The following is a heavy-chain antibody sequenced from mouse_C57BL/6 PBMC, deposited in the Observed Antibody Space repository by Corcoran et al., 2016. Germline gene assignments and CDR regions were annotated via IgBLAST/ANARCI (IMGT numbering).Heavy chain of an antibody. Sequence: QIQLVQSGPELKKPGETVKISCKASGYTFTTYGMSWVKQAPGKGLKWMGWINTYSGVPTYADDFKGRFAFSLETSASTAYLQINNLKNEDTATYFCARNYGSTYWYFDVWGTGTTVTVS. CDR1: GYTFTTYG. D-gene: IGHD1-1*01. CDR2: INTYSGVP. CDR3: ARNYGSTYWYFDV. V-gene: IGHV9-3*01. J-gene: IGHJ1*03.